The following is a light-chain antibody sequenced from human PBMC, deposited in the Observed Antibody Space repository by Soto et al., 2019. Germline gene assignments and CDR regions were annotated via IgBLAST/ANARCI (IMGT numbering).Light chain of an antibody. Sequence: QSALTQPASMSGSPGQSVTISCTGSSSDIGNYKYVSWYQQHPGKAPKLIIYEVSNRPSGVSLRFSGSNTANTASLPRSGLQPADQAEYFCASFSSSTFVFGSGTKATV. CDR2: EVS. V-gene: IGLV2-14*01. CDR3: ASFSSSTFV. J-gene: IGLJ1*01. CDR1: SSDIGNYKY.